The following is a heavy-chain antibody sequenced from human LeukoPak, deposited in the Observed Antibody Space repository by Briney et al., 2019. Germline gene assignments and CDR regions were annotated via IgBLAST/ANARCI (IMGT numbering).Heavy chain of an antibody. CDR1: GGSFTSSY. D-gene: IGHD1-26*01. J-gene: IGHJ2*01. V-gene: IGHV4-34*01. CDR2: IHHAGDT. Sequence: SQTLSPTCGVDGGSFTSSYWRWIRQSPGRGLEWIGEIHHAGDTNYNPSLKSRVTISVDKYTAHFSLNWKRVTPPDTPLDFFARVTGGCNGAYWYFDLWGRGTLVTVSS. CDR3: ARVTGGCNGAYWYFDL.